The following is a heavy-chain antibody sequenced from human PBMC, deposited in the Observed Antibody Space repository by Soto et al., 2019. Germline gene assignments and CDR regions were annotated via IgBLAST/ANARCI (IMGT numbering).Heavy chain of an antibody. D-gene: IGHD6-13*01. J-gene: IGHJ5*02. CDR3: ARDPEIAAAGNWFDH. CDR1: VYTFTSYY. Sequence: XSVQVSCKASVYTFTSYYMHWVRQAPGQGLEWMGIINPSGGSTSYARKFQGRVTMTRDTSTSTVYMELSSLRSEDTAVYYCARDPEIAAAGNWFDHWGQGTLVTVSS. CDR2: INPSGGST. V-gene: IGHV1-46*01.